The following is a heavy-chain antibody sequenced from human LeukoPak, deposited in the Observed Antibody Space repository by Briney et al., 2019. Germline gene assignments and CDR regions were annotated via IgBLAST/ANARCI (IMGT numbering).Heavy chain of an antibody. CDR2: ISGSGGST. CDR1: GFTFSDYA. V-gene: IGHV3-64*01. Sequence: AGSLRLSCAAYGFTFSDYAMHWVRQAPGKGLEFVSAISGSGGSTYYANSVKGRFIISRDNSKNTLYLQMGSLSAEDMAVYYCARNDYFYYYGLDVWGQGTTVTVSS. CDR3: ARNDYFYYYGLDV. J-gene: IGHJ6*02.